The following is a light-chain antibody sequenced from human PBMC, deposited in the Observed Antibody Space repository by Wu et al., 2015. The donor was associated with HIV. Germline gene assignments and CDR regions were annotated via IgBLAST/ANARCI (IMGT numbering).Light chain of an antibody. V-gene: IGKV1-5*03. CDR1: QSISNW. CDR2: KAS. J-gene: IGKJ1*01. Sequence: DIQMTQSPSTLSASVGDRVTITCRASQSISNWLAWYQQKPGKAPKLLIYKASSLESGVPSRFSGSGSGTEFTLTISSLQPDDFATYYCQHYNSYPWTFGQGTKVGNQ. CDR3: QHYNSYPWT.